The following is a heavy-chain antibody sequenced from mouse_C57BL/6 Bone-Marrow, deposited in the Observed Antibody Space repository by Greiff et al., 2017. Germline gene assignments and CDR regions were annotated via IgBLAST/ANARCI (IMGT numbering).Heavy chain of an antibody. CDR2: IDPSDSYT. CDR3: ARSSYEVYFDY. V-gene: IGHV1-69*01. D-gene: IGHD3-1*01. Sequence: VKQRPGQGLEWIGEIDPSDSYTNYNQKFKGKSTLTVDKSSSTAYMQLSSLTSEDSAVYYCARSSYEVYFDYWGQGTTLTVSS. J-gene: IGHJ2*01.